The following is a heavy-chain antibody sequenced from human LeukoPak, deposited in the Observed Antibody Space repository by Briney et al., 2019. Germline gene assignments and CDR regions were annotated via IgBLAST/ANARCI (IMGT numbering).Heavy chain of an antibody. CDR1: GFTFSNYW. CDR2: INSDGINT. D-gene: IGHD2-2*02. CDR3: ARDRIAAIIN. J-gene: IGHJ4*02. V-gene: IGHV3-74*01. Sequence: PGGSLRLSCAASGFTFSNYWMHWVRQAPGKGLVWVSRINSDGINTSYADSVKGRFTISRDNAKNTLNLQMNSLRAEDTAVYYCARDRIAAIINWGQGTLVTVSS.